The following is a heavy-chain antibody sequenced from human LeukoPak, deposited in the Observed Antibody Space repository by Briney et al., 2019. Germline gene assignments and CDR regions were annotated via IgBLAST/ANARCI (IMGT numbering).Heavy chain of an antibody. CDR1: GFTFSDYW. D-gene: IGHD6-13*01. CDR3: ARDWSISAAGDTY. V-gene: IGHV3-74*01. CDR2: VNRDGSST. Sequence: GGSLRLSCAASGFTFSDYWMHWVRQAPGKGLVWVSRVNRDGSSTSYADSVKGRFTVSRDNAKNTLSLQMNSLRAEDTAVYYCARDWSISAAGDTYWGQGTLVTVSS. J-gene: IGHJ4*02.